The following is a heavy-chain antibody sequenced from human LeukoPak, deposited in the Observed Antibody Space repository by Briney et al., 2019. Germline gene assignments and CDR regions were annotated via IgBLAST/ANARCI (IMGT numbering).Heavy chain of an antibody. D-gene: IGHD2-15*01. CDR2: IYYSGST. J-gene: IGHJ4*02. Sequence: SETLSLTCTVSGGSISSSSYYWGWIRQPPGKGLEWIGSIYYSGSTYYSPSLKSRVTISVDTSKNQFSLKLSSVTPEDTAVYYCARVQCGERSGGNCHARLDFDYWGQGTLVTVSS. V-gene: IGHV4-39*01. CDR3: ARVQCGERSGGNCHARLDFDY. CDR1: GGSISSSSYY.